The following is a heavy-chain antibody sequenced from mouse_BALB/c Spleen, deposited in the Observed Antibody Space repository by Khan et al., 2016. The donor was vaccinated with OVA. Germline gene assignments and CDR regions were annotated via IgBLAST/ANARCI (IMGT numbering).Heavy chain of an antibody. CDR3: ARGGGTAPFAY. V-gene: IGHV5-15*02. J-gene: IGHJ3*01. CDR2: LSDLAYTI. CDR1: GFTFSDYG. Sequence: EVELVESGGGLVQPGGSRKLSCAASGFTFSDYGMAWARQAPGKGPEWVAFLSDLAYTIYYADTVTGRFTIPRENGKNTLYLEMSRLRSEDTASYYCARGGGTAPFAYWGLGTLVTVSA. D-gene: IGHD1-2*01.